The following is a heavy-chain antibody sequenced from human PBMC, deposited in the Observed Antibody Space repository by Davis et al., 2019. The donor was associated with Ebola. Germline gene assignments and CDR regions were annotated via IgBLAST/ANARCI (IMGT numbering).Heavy chain of an antibody. CDR3: TRDFDWHDGS. CDR1: RVTSTTNW. D-gene: IGHD3-9*01. J-gene: IGHJ5*02. CDR2: INPDGTKT. Sequence: GESLKISCAASRVTSTTNWIHWVRQAPGKGLVWVSRINPDGTKTGYADSVRGRFTISRDIAKNTLFPQMNSLTADDSAVYYCTRDFDWHDGSWGQGTLVTVSS. V-gene: IGHV3-74*01.